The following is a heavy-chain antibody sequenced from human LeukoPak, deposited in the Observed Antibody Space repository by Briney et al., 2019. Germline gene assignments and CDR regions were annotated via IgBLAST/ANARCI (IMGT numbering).Heavy chain of an antibody. D-gene: IGHD3-9*01. CDR1: GGSFSSYY. Sequence: SETLSLTCTVSGGSFSSYYWSWIRQPPGKGLEWIGYISYSGSTNYNPSLKSRVTISVDTSKTQFSLKLSSVTAADTAVYFCARSVRRYDAFDIWGQGTMVTVSS. CDR2: ISYSGST. J-gene: IGHJ3*02. V-gene: IGHV4-59*08. CDR3: ARSVRRYDAFDI.